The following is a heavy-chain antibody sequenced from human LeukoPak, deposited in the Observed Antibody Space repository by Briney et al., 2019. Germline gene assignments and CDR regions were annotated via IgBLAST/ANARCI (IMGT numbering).Heavy chain of an antibody. CDR3: ARVNIVGATYWFDP. D-gene: IGHD1-26*01. V-gene: IGHV1-69*13. Sequence: SVNVSFKASGGTFSSYAISWVRQAPGQGLEWMGGIIPIFGTANYAQKFQGRVTITADESTSTAYMELSSLRSEDTAVYYCARVNIVGATYWFDPWGQGTLVTVSS. J-gene: IGHJ5*02. CDR2: IIPIFGTA. CDR1: GGTFSSYA.